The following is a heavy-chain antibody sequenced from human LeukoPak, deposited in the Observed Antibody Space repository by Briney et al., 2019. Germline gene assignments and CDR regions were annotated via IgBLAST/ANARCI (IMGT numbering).Heavy chain of an antibody. Sequence: GGSLRLSCAASGFTFSSYGMHWVRQAPGKGLEWVAFIRYDGSNKYYADSVKGRFTISRDNSKNTLYLQMNSLRAEDTAVYYCARGNGRLLRYFDYWGQGTLVTVSS. D-gene: IGHD3-3*01. CDR1: GFTFSSYG. J-gene: IGHJ4*02. V-gene: IGHV3-30*02. CDR2: IRYDGSNK. CDR3: ARGNGRLLRYFDY.